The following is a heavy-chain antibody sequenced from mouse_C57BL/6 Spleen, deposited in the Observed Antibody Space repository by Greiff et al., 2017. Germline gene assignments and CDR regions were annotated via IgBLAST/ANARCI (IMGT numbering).Heavy chain of an antibody. CDR3: ARVYYDYDEGFAY. Sequence: QVQLQQPGAELVMPGASVKLSCKASGYTFTSYWMHWVKQRPGQGLEWIGEIDPSDSYTNYNQKFKGKSTLTVDKSSSTAYMQLSSLTSEDSAVYYCARVYYDYDEGFAYWGRGTLVTVSA. D-gene: IGHD2-4*01. J-gene: IGHJ3*01. CDR2: IDPSDSYT. V-gene: IGHV1-69*01. CDR1: GYTFTSYW.